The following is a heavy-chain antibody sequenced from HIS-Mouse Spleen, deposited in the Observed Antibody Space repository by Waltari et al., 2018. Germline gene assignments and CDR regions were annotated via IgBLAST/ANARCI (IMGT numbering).Heavy chain of an antibody. V-gene: IGHV4-34*01. J-gene: IGHJ4*02. D-gene: IGHD1-7*01. Sequence: QVQLQQWGAGLLKPSATLSLTCAVYGVSFSGYYWSWIRQPPGKGLEWIGEINHSGSTNYNPSLKSRVTISVDTSKNQFSLKLSSVTAADTAVYYCAGYNWNYGTDYWGQGTLVTVSS. CDR1: GVSFSGYY. CDR2: INHSGST. CDR3: AGYNWNYGTDY.